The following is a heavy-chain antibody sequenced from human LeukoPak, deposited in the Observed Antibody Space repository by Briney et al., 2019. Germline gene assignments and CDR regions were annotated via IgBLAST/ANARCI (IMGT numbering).Heavy chain of an antibody. CDR1: GYTFTGYY. CDR2: INPNSGGT. D-gene: IGHD3-10*01. Sequence: ASVKISCKASGYTFTGYYMHWVRQAPGQGLEWIGWINPNSGGTNYAQKFQGRVTRTSDTSISTAYMELSRLRSDDTAVYYCARSNPRPYYYGSGSFVHDAFDIWGQGTMVTVSS. CDR3: ARSNPRPYYYGSGSFVHDAFDI. J-gene: IGHJ3*02. V-gene: IGHV1-2*02.